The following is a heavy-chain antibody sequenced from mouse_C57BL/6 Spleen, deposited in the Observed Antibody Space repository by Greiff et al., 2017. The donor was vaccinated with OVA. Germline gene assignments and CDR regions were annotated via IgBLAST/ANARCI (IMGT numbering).Heavy chain of an antibody. J-gene: IGHJ2*01. CDR2: IYPRSGNT. CDR1: GYTFTSYG. CDR3: ARITGTRDY. V-gene: IGHV1-81*01. D-gene: IGHD2-14*01. Sequence: QVQLQQSGAELARPGASVKLSCKASGYTFTSYGISWVKQRTGQGLEWIGEIYPRSGNTYYNEKFKGKATLTADKSSSTAYMELRSLTSEDSAVYFGARITGTRDYWGQGTTLTVSS.